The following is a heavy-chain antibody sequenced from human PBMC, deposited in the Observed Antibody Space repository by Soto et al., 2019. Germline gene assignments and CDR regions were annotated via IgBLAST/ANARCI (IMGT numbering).Heavy chain of an antibody. J-gene: IGHJ4*02. CDR2: ISYDGSNK. Sequence: QVQLVESGGGVVQPGRSLRLSCAASGFTFSPYGIHWVRQAPGKGLEWLAVISYDGSNKHYADSVKGRFTVSRDNSTNTLYLQMNSLRAEDTAVYFCARYSGKYQGPIDYWGQGTLVTVSS. D-gene: IGHD1-26*01. CDR3: ARYSGKYQGPIDY. V-gene: IGHV3-30*03. CDR1: GFTFSPYG.